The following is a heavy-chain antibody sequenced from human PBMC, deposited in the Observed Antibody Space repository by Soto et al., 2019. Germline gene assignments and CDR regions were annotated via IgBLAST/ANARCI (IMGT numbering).Heavy chain of an antibody. Sequence: SVKVSCKASGGTFSSYTISWVRQAPGQGLEWMGRIIPILGIANYAQKFQGRVTITADKSTSTAYMELSSLRSEDTAVYYCARGVHSYDILTGYYESDAFDIWGQGTMVTVSS. V-gene: IGHV1-69*02. J-gene: IGHJ3*02. CDR2: IIPILGIA. CDR1: GGTFSSYT. D-gene: IGHD3-9*01. CDR3: ARGVHSYDILTGYYESDAFDI.